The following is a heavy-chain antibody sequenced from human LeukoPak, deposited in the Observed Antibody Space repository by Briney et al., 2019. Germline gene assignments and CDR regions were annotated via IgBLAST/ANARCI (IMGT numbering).Heavy chain of an antibody. Sequence: PSETLSLTCTVSGGSISSSSYYWGWIRQPPGKGLEWIGSIYYSGSTYYNPSLKSRVTISVDTSKSQFSLRLSSVTAADTAVCYCARLAGDYFDYWGQGTLVTVSS. CDR3: ARLAGDYFDY. J-gene: IGHJ4*02. D-gene: IGHD6-19*01. CDR1: GGSISSSSYY. V-gene: IGHV4-39*01. CDR2: IYYSGST.